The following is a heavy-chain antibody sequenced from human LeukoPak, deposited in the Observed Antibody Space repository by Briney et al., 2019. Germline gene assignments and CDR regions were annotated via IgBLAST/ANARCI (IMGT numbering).Heavy chain of an antibody. D-gene: IGHD3-10*01. CDR1: GFTFSTYW. J-gene: IGHJ6*03. CDR3: ARGTLISYYYMDV. Sequence: GGSLRLSCAATGFTFSTYWMSWVRQAPGKGLEWVANIKQDGSAKYYVDSVKGRFTISRDNAKNSLYLQMNSLRAEDTAVYYCARGTLISYYYMDVWGKGTTVTVSS. V-gene: IGHV3-7*01. CDR2: IKQDGSAK.